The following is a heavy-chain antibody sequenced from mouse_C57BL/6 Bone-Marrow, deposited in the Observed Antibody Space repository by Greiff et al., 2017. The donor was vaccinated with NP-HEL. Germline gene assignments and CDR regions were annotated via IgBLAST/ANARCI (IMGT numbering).Heavy chain of an antibody. CDR1: GFNIKDDY. CDR2: IDPENGDT. Sequence: VQLQQSGAELVRPGASVKLSCTASGFNIKDDYMHWVKQRPEQGLEWIGWIDPENGDTEYASKFQGKATITADTSSNTAYLQLSSLTSEDTAVYYCTTLKSLWTLDYWGQGTTLTVSS. V-gene: IGHV14-4*01. J-gene: IGHJ2*01. CDR3: TTLKSLWTLDY. D-gene: IGHD1-1*02.